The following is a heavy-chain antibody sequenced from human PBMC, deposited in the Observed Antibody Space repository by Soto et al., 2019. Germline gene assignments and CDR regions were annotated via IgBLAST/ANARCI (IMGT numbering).Heavy chain of an antibody. CDR2: INHSGST. CDR1: GGSFSGYY. CDR3: AGYTFIGFLASSSNWFDP. Sequence: PSETLSLTCAVYGGSFSGYYWSWIRQPPGKGLEWIGEINHSGSTNYNPSLKSRVTISVDTSKNQFSLKLSSVTAADTAVYYCAGYTFIGFLASSSNWFDPWGQGTLVTVSS. J-gene: IGHJ5*02. V-gene: IGHV4-34*01. D-gene: IGHD3-3*01.